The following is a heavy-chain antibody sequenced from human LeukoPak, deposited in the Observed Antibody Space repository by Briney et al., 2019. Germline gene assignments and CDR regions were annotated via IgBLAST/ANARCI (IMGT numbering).Heavy chain of an antibody. V-gene: IGHV1-2*02. J-gene: IGHJ6*03. CDR2: INPNSGGT. CDR3: ARGVSRYYGSGSYYSYYYYYMDV. Sequence: ASVKVSCKASGYTFTGYYMHWVRQAPGQGLEWMGWINPNSGGTNYAQKFQGRVTMTRDTSISTAYMELSRLRSDDPAVYYCARGVSRYYGSGSYYSYYYYYMDVWGKGTTVTVSS. D-gene: IGHD3-10*01. CDR1: GYTFTGYY.